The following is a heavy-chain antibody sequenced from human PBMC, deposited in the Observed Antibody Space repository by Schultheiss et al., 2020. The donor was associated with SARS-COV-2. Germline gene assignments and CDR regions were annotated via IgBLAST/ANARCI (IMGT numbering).Heavy chain of an antibody. J-gene: IGHJ4*02. D-gene: IGHD3-10*01. CDR3: ARGLIYFASGSYVDY. CDR2: IHHSGST. V-gene: IGHV4-38-2*01. CDR1: GYSISSGYY. Sequence: SETLSLTCAVSGYSISSGYYWGWIRQPPGKGLEWIGSIHHSGSTYYNPSLKSRVTMSVDTSKNQFSLKLSSVTAADTAVYYCARGLIYFASGSYVDYWGQGTLVTVSS.